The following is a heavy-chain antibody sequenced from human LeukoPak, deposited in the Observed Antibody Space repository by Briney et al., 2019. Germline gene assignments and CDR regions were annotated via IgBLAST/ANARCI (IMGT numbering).Heavy chain of an antibody. Sequence: SETLSLTCAVYGGPFSTYYWTWIRQSPGKGLEWIGEINHNKSTNYNPSLKSRVTISVDTSKNQFSLNLTSVTAADTVVYYCAHSSSSLPTDSWGQGTLVFVSS. D-gene: IGHD6-6*01. V-gene: IGHV4-34*01. CDR3: AHSSSSLPTDS. CDR2: INHNKST. J-gene: IGHJ4*02. CDR1: GGPFSTYY.